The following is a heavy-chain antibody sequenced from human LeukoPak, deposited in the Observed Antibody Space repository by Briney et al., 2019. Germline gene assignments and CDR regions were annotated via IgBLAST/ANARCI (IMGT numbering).Heavy chain of an antibody. J-gene: IGHJ6*02. Sequence: ASVKVSCKASGYTFTSYDINWVRQATGQGLEWMGWMNPNSGNTGYAQKFQGRVTMTRNTSISTAYMELSSLRSEDTAVYYCARAGPYCSGGSCPGRGMDVWGQGTLVTVSS. CDR1: GYTFTSYD. V-gene: IGHV1-8*01. CDR2: MNPNSGNT. CDR3: ARAGPYCSGGSCPGRGMDV. D-gene: IGHD2-15*01.